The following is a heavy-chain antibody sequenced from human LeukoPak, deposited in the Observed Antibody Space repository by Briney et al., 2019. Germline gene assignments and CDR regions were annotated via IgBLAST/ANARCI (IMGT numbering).Heavy chain of an antibody. CDR1: GFTFSSYA. V-gene: IGHV3-23*01. CDR2: ISGSGGST. CDR3: AKETGYSSSWYGFDY. D-gene: IGHD6-13*01. Sequence: SGGSLRLSCAASGFTFSSYAMSWVRQAPGKGLEWVSAISGSGGSTYYADSVKGRFTISRDNSKNTLYLQMNSLRAEDTAVYYCAKETGYSSSWYGFDYWGQGTLVTVSS. J-gene: IGHJ4*02.